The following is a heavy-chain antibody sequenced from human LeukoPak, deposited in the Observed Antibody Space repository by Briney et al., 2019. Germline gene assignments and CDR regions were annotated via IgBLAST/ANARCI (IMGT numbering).Heavy chain of an antibody. CDR2: ISAHSGNT. Sequence: GASVKVSCKASDYTFPSYGVSWVRQAPGQGLEWMGWISAHSGNTNYAQKLQGRVTMTTDTSTSTACMELRSLRSDDTAVYYCARPRYCSAGGCYGVDFWGQGTLVTVSS. D-gene: IGHD2-15*01. CDR1: DYTFPSYG. V-gene: IGHV1-18*01. CDR3: ARPRYCSAGGCYGVDF. J-gene: IGHJ4*02.